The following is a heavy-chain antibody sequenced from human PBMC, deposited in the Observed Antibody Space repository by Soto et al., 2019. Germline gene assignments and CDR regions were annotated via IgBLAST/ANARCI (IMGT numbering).Heavy chain of an antibody. CDR2: IYYSGST. D-gene: IGHD3-3*01. V-gene: IGHV4-61*01. CDR1: GGSVSSGSYY. J-gene: IGHJ6*02. CDR3: ARTIFGVVMLYYYYGMDV. Sequence: PSETLSLTCTVSGGSVSSGSYYWSWIRQPPGKGLEWIGYIYYSGSTNYNPSLKSRATIPVDTSKNQFSLKLSSVTAADTAVYYCARTIFGVVMLYYYYGMDVWGQGTTVTVSS.